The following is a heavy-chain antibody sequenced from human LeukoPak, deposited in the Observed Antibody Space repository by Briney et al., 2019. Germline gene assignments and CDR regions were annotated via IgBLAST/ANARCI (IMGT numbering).Heavy chain of an antibody. Sequence: SETLSLTCTVSGGSISSYYWSWIRQPPGKALEWIGYIYNSGHTNYNPSLKSRVTISEDTSKNQLSLKLSSVTAADTAVYYCARAAVTTSRYFQHWGKGTLVTVSS. CDR1: GGSISSYY. D-gene: IGHD4-17*01. V-gene: IGHV4-59*01. CDR3: ARAAVTTSRYFQH. CDR2: IYNSGHT. J-gene: IGHJ1*01.